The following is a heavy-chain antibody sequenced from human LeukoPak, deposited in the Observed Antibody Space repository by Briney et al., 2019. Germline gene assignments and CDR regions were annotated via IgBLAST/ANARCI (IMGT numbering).Heavy chain of an antibody. CDR2: IYYSGST. D-gene: IGHD6-13*01. V-gene: IGHV4-39*07. J-gene: IGHJ5*02. Sequence: SETLSLTCTVSGGSISSSSYYWGWIRQPPGKGLEWIGSIYYSGSTYYNPSLKSRVTISVDTSKNQFSLKLSSVTAADTAVYYCAQYSSTKGGWFDPWGQGTLVTVSS. CDR3: AQYSSTKGGWFDP. CDR1: GGSISSSSYY.